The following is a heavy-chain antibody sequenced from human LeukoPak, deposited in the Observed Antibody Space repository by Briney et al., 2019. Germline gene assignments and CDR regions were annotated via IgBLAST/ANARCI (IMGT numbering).Heavy chain of an antibody. J-gene: IGHJ4*02. CDR2: VNSDGSDT. D-gene: IGHD2-2*01. Sequence: LPGGSLRLSCAASGFTFTSFWMHWVRHAPGKGLVWVSRVNSDGSDTYYADSVKGRFTISRDNGKNTVYLQMNSLRLEDMAVYYCVGGPGSTRSPYWGQGTLVTVSS. CDR1: GFTFTSFW. V-gene: IGHV3-74*01. CDR3: VGGPGSTRSPY.